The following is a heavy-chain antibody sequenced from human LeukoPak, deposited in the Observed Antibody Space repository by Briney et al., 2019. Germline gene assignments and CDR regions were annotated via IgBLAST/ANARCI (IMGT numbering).Heavy chain of an antibody. CDR1: GFTFSNYA. CDR3: AKDTAMVRGVMIDY. J-gene: IGHJ4*02. Sequence: GGSLRLSCAASGFTFSNYAMSWVRQAPGKGLEWVSTISGSGDRTYYGDSVKGRFTISRDNSKNTLYLQMNSLRAEDTAVYYCAKDTAMVRGVMIDYWGQGTLVTVSS. V-gene: IGHV3-23*01. D-gene: IGHD3-10*01. CDR2: ISGSGDRT.